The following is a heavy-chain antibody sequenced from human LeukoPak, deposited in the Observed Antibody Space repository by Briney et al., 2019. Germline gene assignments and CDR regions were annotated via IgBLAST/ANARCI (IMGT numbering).Heavy chain of an antibody. CDR1: GHIFATSW. V-gene: IGHV5-51*01. CDR2: IYPGDSDT. J-gene: IGHJ4*02. Sequence: GESLKISCKGSGHIFATSWIGWVRQTPGKGLEWMGIIYPGDSDTKYSPSFQGQVTISADKSISTAYLQWSSLKASDTAMYYCASSMGGTDYYRRPAIIRSFDYWGQGTQVTVSS. D-gene: IGHD3-10*02. CDR3: ASSMGGTDYYRRPAIIRSFDY.